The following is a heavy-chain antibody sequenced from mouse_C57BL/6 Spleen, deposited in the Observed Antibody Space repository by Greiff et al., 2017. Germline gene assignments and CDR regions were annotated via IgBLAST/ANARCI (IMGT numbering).Heavy chain of an antibody. CDR2: IDPETGGT. CDR1: GYTFTDYE. J-gene: IGHJ3*01. Sequence: QVQLQQSGAELVRPGASVTLSCKASGYTFTDYEMHWVKQTPVHGLEWIGAIDPETGGTAYNQKFKGKAILTADKSSSTAYMELRSLTSEDSAVYYCTRKALYYDYWFAYWGQGTLVTVSA. CDR3: TRKALYYDYWFAY. V-gene: IGHV1-15*01. D-gene: IGHD2-4*01.